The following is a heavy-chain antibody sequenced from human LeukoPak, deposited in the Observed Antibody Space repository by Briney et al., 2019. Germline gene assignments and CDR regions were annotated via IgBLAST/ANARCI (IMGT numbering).Heavy chain of an antibody. J-gene: IGHJ4*02. V-gene: IGHV4-59*01. Sequence: SETLSLTCTVSGGSISSYYWSWIRQPPGKGLEWIGYIYYSGSTNYNPSLKSRVTISVDTSKNQFSLKLSSVTAADTVVYYCARSATVVTGDYWGQGTLVTVSS. D-gene: IGHD4-23*01. CDR3: ARSATVVTGDY. CDR2: IYYSGST. CDR1: GGSISSYY.